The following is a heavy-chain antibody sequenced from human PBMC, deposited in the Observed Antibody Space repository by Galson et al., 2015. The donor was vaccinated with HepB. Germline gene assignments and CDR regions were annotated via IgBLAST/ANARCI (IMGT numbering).Heavy chain of an antibody. CDR3: AKNGGGYCSSTSCYGWYFEL. V-gene: IGHV3-23*01. Sequence: SLRLSCAASGFTFSSYAMSWVRQAPGKGLEWVSAISGSGGSTYYADSVKGRFTISRDNSKNTLYLQMNSLRAEDTAVYYCAKNGGGYCSSTSCYGWYFELWGRGTLVTVSS. J-gene: IGHJ2*01. CDR1: GFTFSSYA. D-gene: IGHD2-2*01. CDR2: ISGSGGST.